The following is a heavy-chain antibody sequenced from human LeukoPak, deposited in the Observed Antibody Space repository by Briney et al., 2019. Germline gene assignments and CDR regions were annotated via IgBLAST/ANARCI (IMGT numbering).Heavy chain of an antibody. CDR3: ATIWFGESRPSFDY. CDR2: FDPEDGET. CDR1: GYTLTELS. J-gene: IGHJ4*02. Sequence: ASVKVSCKVSGYTLTELSMHWVRQAPGKGLEWMGDFDPEDGETIYAQKFQGRVTMTEDTSTDTAYMELSSLRSEDTAVYYCATIWFGESRPSFDYWGQGTLVTVSS. D-gene: IGHD3-10*01. V-gene: IGHV1-24*01.